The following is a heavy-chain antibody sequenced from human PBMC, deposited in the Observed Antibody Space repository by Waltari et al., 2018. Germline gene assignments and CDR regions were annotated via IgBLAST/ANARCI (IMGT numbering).Heavy chain of an antibody. V-gene: IGHV4-4*07. Sequence: QVLLQESGPGLVKPSETLSLTCTVSGDSIGNYFWSWIRQPAGKGPEWIALISSTGTTNYNPSLKSRVTMSVDTSRNQFSLRLSSVTAADMAVYYCARDLSTPPYNWFDPWGQGTLVTVSS. CDR2: ISSTGTT. J-gene: IGHJ5*02. CDR1: GDSIGNYF. CDR3: ARDLSTPPYNWFDP.